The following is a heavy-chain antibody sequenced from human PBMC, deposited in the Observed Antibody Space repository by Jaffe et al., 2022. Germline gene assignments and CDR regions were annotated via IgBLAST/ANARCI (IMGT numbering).Heavy chain of an antibody. J-gene: IGHJ3*02. V-gene: IGHV4-59*01. D-gene: IGHD6-19*01. CDR3: ARVPIAVAAFDI. CDR1: GGSISSYY. Sequence: QVQLQESGPGLVKPSETLSLTCTVSGGSISSYYWSWIRQPPGKGLEWIGYIYYSGSTNYNPSLKSRVTISVDTSKNQFSLKLSSVTAADTAVYYCARVPIAVAAFDIWGQGTMVTVSS. CDR2: IYYSGST.